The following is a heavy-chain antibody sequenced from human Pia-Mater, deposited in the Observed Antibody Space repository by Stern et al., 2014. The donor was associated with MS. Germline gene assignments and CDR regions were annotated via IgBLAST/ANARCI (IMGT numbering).Heavy chain of an antibody. J-gene: IGHJ2*01. Sequence: QMQLVQSGGGVVQPGRPLRLSCVASGFTFGSCAMHWVRQAPGKGLEWVAGVSYDGSNKYYADSVKGRFTISRDNSQNTLYMQMSSLRPEDTAVYYCAKDRQYVTYF. CDR2: VSYDGSNK. V-gene: IGHV3-30*18. CDR3: AKDRQYVTYF. CDR1: GFTFGSCA. D-gene: IGHD2-2*01.